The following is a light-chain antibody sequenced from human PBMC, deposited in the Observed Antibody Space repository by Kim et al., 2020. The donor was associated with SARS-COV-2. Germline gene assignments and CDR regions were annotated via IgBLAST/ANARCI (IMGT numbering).Light chain of an antibody. CDR3: SSYTSKSSPKV. J-gene: IGLJ3*02. Sequence: QSALTQPASVSGSPGQSITISCTGTSSDIGRYDFVSWYQQHPHKAPKLIIFDVNNRPSGVSDRFSGSKSGNTASLTISGLQAEDEADYYCSSYTSKSSPKVFGGGTKVTFL. V-gene: IGLV2-14*03. CDR2: DVN. CDR1: SSDIGRYDF.